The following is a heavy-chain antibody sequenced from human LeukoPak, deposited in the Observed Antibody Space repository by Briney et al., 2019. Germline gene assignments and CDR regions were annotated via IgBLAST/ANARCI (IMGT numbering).Heavy chain of an antibody. V-gene: IGHV3-7*01. D-gene: IGHD4-11*01. Sequence: SGGSLRLSCEASGFLFTRYWMSWVRQAPGKGPEWVAHIKENGNEQYYADSVKGRFTICRDNVKQSLCLQMNNLRVGDTAVYYCARGPGDYDASDIWGQGTVVTVSS. CDR2: IKENGNEQ. CDR3: ARGPGDYDASDI. CDR1: GFLFTRYW. J-gene: IGHJ3*02.